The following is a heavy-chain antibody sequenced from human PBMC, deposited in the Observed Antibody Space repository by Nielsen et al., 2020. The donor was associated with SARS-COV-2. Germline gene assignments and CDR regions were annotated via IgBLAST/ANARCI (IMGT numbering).Heavy chain of an antibody. D-gene: IGHD3-10*01. CDR3: ARDAGYGSGNDAFDI. V-gene: IGHV3-48*01. CDR1: GFTFNTYS. CDR2: ISAGSATI. Sequence: GGSLRLSCIASGFTFNTYSMNWVRQAPGKGLEWVSYISAGSATIYYADSVKGRFTISRDNSKSTLYLQMDSLGIDDTAVYYCARDAGYGSGNDAFDIWGHGTMVTVSS. J-gene: IGHJ3*02.